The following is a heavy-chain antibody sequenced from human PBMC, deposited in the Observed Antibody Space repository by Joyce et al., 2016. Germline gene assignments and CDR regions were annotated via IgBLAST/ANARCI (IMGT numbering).Heavy chain of an antibody. CDR3: ARDLKYCSASSCPN. J-gene: IGHJ4*02. CDR2: IYSGGTT. D-gene: IGHD2-15*01. Sequence: EVQLVESGGGLIQPGGSLRLSCVVSGFSVSSNYMNWVRQAPGKGLEWVSGIYSGGTTYYAHSVKGRFTISRDNSKNTVYLQMDSLRVEDTAVYYCARDLKYCSASSCPNWGQGTLVTVSS. CDR1: GFSVSSNY. V-gene: IGHV3-53*01.